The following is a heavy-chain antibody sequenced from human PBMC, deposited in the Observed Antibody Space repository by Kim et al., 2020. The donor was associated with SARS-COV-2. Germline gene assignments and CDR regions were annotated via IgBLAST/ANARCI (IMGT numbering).Heavy chain of an antibody. D-gene: IGHD3-22*01. Sequence: ASVKVSCKASGYTFTGYYMHWVRQAPGQGLEWMGWIIPNSGGTNYAQKFQGRVTMTRDTSISTAYMELSRLRSDDTAVYYCAREIRSEYYDSSGRSPYDAFDIWGQGTMVTVSS. J-gene: IGHJ3*02. CDR2: IIPNSGGT. V-gene: IGHV1-2*02. CDR1: GYTFTGYY. CDR3: AREIRSEYYDSSGRSPYDAFDI.